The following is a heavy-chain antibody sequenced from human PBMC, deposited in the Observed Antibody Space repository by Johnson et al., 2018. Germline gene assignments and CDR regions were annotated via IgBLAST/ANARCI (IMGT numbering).Heavy chain of an antibody. D-gene: IGHD3-3*01. Sequence: QVQLQESGPGLVKPSEPLSLTCTVSGGSISSSSYYWGWIRQPPGKGLEWIGSIYYSGSTSYNPSLKSRVTISVDTSKTQFALKLSSVTAADTAVYYCARLKFVLRFLERALDAFDIWGQGTMVTVSS. CDR3: ARLKFVLRFLERALDAFDI. V-gene: IGHV4-39*01. CDR2: IYYSGST. J-gene: IGHJ3*02. CDR1: GGSISSSSYY.